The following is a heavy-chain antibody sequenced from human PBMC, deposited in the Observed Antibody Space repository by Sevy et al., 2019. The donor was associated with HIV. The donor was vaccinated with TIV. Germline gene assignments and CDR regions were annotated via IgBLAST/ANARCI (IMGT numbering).Heavy chain of an antibody. CDR1: GFTFSSYW. CDR3: TTLGVTYYEFWSGYPPNAFDI. D-gene: IGHD3-3*01. V-gene: IGHV3-74*01. J-gene: IGHJ3*02. Sequence: GGSLRLSCAASGFTFSSYWMHWVRQAPGKGLVWVSRINSDGSSTSYADSVKGRFTISRDNAKNTLYLQMNSLKTEDTAVYYCTTLGVTYYEFWSGYPPNAFDIWAQGTMVTVSS. CDR2: INSDGSST.